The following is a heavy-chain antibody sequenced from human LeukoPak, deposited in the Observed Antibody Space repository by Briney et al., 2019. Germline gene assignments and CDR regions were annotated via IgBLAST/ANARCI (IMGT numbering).Heavy chain of an antibody. Sequence: ASVKVSCKASGGTFSSYAINWVRQATGQGLEWMGWMNPNSGNTGYAQKFQGRVTITRNTSISTAYMELSSLRSEDTAVYYCARGRSMFGVVTLGYWGQGTLVTVSS. V-gene: IGHV1-8*03. CDR3: ARGRSMFGVVTLGY. D-gene: IGHD3-3*02. CDR2: MNPNSGNT. CDR1: GGTFSSYA. J-gene: IGHJ4*02.